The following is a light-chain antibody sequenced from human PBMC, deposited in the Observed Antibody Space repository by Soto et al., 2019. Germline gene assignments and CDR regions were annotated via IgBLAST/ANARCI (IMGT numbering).Light chain of an antibody. CDR2: DAS. CDR3: QQYSSHWT. CDR1: QSISSW. J-gene: IGKJ1*01. Sequence: DIQMTHSPSTLSASVGDRVTISCRASQSISSWLAWYQQKPGKAPNLLIYDASSLQSGVPSRFSGIGSGTEFTLTISSLQPDDFATYYCQQYSSHWTFGQGTKVDIK. V-gene: IGKV1-5*01.